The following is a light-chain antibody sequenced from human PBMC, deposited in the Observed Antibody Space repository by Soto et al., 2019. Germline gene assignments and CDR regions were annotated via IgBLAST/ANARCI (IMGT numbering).Light chain of an antibody. J-gene: IGKJ5*01. CDR2: AAS. Sequence: DIQMTQTPASLSASVGDRVTITCRASQSISRYLNWYQQKPGKAPKLLIYAASSLQSGVPSRFSGSGSGTDFTLTISSLQPEDFATYYCQQSYSTPRITFGQGTRLEI. CDR3: QQSYSTPRIT. CDR1: QSISRY. V-gene: IGKV1-39*01.